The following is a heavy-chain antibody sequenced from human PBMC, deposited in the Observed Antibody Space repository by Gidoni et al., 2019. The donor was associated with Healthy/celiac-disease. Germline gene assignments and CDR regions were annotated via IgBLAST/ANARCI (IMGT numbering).Heavy chain of an antibody. CDR1: GFTFSSCG. V-gene: IGHV3-30*18. CDR3: AKDKRGYSGSSYTFDY. J-gene: IGHJ4*02. D-gene: IGHD1-26*01. Sequence: QVQLVESGGGVVQPGRSLRLSCAAAGFTFSSCGMHWVRQAPGKGLEWVAVISYDGSNKYYADTVKGRFTIYRDNSKNTLYLQMNSLRAEDTAVYYCAKDKRGYSGSSYTFDYWGQGTLVTVSS. CDR2: ISYDGSNK.